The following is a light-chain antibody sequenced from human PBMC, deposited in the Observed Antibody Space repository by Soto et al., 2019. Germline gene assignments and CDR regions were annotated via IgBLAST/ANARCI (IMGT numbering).Light chain of an antibody. Sequence: DIQMTQSPSSLSASVGDRVTITCQASQHIFNFLNWYQHKPGKAPKLLIYDSSKLATGVPARFRGGGSGTDFTLTITSLQPEDVATYHCQQYNDLVTFGGGTKVEIK. CDR3: QQYNDLVT. CDR2: DSS. CDR1: QHIFNF. V-gene: IGKV1-33*01. J-gene: IGKJ4*01.